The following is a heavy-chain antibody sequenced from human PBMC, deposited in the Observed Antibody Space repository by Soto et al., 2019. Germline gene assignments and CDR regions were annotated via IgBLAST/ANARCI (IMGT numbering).Heavy chain of an antibody. J-gene: IGHJ3*02. CDR1: GFSFSSYV. CDR3: GVLTNDAFDI. Sequence: QAQLVESGGGVVQPGRSLRLSCAASGFSFSSYVMHWVRQAPGKGLAWVAVIRYDGTNKYYTDSVKGRFTISRDNSKNTLYLQMNSLRAEDTAVYYCGVLTNDAFDIWGQGTMVTVSS. V-gene: IGHV3-33*01. CDR2: IRYDGTNK. D-gene: IGHD1-1*01.